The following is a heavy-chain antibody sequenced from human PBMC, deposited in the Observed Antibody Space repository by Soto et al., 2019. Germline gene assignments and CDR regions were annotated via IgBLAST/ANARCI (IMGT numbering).Heavy chain of an antibody. J-gene: IGHJ4*02. Sequence: SETLSLTCAVYGGSFSGYYWSWIRQPPGKGLEWIGEINHSGSTNYNPSLKSRVTISVDTSKNQFSLKLSSVTAADTAVYYCARAPSYDGSGIGLWYWGQGTLVTVSS. CDR2: INHSGST. CDR1: GGSFSGYY. CDR3: ARAPSYDGSGIGLWY. V-gene: IGHV4-34*01. D-gene: IGHD3-10*01.